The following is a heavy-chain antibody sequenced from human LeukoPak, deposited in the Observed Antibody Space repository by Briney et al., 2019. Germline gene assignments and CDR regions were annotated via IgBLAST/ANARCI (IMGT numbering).Heavy chain of an antibody. CDR1: GYTFTSYD. CDR3: ARRGGCGGYTFDD. Sequence: ASVKVSCKASGYTFTSYDINWVRQATAQGLEWMGWMNPNSGNTGYAQKFQGRVTITRNTSISTAYMELSSLRSEDTAVYYCARRGGCGGYTFDDWVQGSLVTVSS. J-gene: IGHJ4*02. CDR2: MNPNSGNT. V-gene: IGHV1-8*03. D-gene: IGHD1-1*01.